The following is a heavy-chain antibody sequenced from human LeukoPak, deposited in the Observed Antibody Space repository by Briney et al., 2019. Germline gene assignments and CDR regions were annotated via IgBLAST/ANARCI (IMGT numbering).Heavy chain of an antibody. CDR3: ARLPSYYYYMDV. CDR2: VYYSGKT. CDR1: GDFITAYY. V-gene: IGHV4-59*08. J-gene: IGHJ6*03. Sequence: SETLSLTCTVSGDFITAYYWSWIRQAPGKGLEWIGYVYYSGKTEYNPSLRSRVTISLEMSNHQFSLKLTSVTAADTAVYYCARLPSYYYYMDVWGKGTTVTISS.